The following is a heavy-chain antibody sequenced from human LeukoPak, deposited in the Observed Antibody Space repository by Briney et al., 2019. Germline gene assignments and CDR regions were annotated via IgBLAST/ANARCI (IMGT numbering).Heavy chain of an antibody. D-gene: IGHD5-12*01. J-gene: IGHJ4*02. CDR2: IYYSGST. CDR3: ARGVDIADY. V-gene: IGHV4-59*01. CDR1: GGSISSYY. Sequence: SETLSLTCTVSGGSISSYYWSWIRQPPGKGLEWIGYIYYSGSTNYNPSLKSRVTISVDTSKNQFSLKLSSVTAADTAVYYCARGVDIADYWGQGTLVTVSS.